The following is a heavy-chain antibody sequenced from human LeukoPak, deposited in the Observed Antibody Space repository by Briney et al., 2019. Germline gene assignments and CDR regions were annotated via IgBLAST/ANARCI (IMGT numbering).Heavy chain of an antibody. J-gene: IGHJ5*02. Sequence: PGGSLRLSCAASGFTVSSSYAMSWVRQAPGKGLEWVSAISGSGGSTYYADSVKGRFTISRDNSKNTLYLQMNSLRAEDTAVYYCAKVDSGSYYNWFDPWGQGTLVTVSS. CDR3: AKVDSGSYYNWFDP. CDR2: ISGSGGST. D-gene: IGHD1-26*01. V-gene: IGHV3-23*01. CDR1: GFTVSSSYA.